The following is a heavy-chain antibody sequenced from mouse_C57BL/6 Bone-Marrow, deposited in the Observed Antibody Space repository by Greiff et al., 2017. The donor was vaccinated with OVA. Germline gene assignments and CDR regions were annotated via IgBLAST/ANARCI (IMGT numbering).Heavy chain of an antibody. J-gene: IGHJ4*01. V-gene: IGHV1-15*01. CDR3: TREGGYAMDY. CDR1: GYTFTDYE. CDR2: IDPETGGT. Sequence: VKLMESGAELVRPGASVTLSCKASGYTFTDYEMHWVKQTPVHGLEWIGAIDPETGGTAYNQKFKGKAILTADKSSSTAYMELRSLTSEDSAVYYCTREGGYAMDYWGQGTSVTVSS.